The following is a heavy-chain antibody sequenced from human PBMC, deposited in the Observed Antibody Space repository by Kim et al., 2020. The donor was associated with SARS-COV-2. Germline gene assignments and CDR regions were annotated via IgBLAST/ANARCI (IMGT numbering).Heavy chain of an antibody. Sequence: GESLKISCKGSGYSFTSYWISWVRQMPGKGLEWMGRIDPSDSYTNYSPSFQGHVTISADKSISTAYLQWSSLKASDTAMYYCAKSQGPPIRVPYGDYYYYGMDVWGQGTTVTVSS. CDR2: IDPSDSYT. D-gene: IGHD4-17*01. CDR3: AKSQGPPIRVPYGDYYYYGMDV. CDR1: GYSFTSYW. V-gene: IGHV5-10-1*01. J-gene: IGHJ6*02.